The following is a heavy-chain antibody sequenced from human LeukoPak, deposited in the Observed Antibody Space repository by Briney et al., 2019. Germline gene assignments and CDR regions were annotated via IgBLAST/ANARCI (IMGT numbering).Heavy chain of an antibody. D-gene: IGHD3-9*01. CDR3: ARRPILTGYYSGAFDI. V-gene: IGHV4-39*01. Sequence: PSETLSLTCAVSGGSISSSSYYWGWIRQPPGKGLEWIGSIYYSGSTYYNPSLKSRVTISVDTSKNQFSLKLSSVTAADTAVYYCARRPILTGYYSGAFDIWGQGTMVTVSS. CDR1: GGSISSSSYY. CDR2: IYYSGST. J-gene: IGHJ3*02.